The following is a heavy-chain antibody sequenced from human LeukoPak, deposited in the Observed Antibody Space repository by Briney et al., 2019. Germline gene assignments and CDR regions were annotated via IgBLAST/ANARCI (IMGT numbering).Heavy chain of an antibody. CDR1: GYSISSGYY. CDR3: ARSFPYYYDSWFDP. D-gene: IGHD3-22*01. J-gene: IGHJ5*02. V-gene: IGHV4-38-2*02. Sequence: SETLSLTCTVSGYSISSGYYWGWIRQPPGKGLEWIGSIYHSGSTYYNPSLKSRVTISVDTSKNQFSLKLSSVTAADTAVYYCARSFPYYYDSWFDPWGQGTLVTVSS. CDR2: IYHSGST.